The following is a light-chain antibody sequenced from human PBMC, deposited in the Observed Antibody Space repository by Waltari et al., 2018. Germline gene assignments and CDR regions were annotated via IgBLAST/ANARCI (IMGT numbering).Light chain of an antibody. CDR2: ATF. V-gene: IGKV1-39*01. CDR1: QTINKY. J-gene: IGKJ3*01. CDR3: QQSYRIPPT. Sequence: DIQMTQTPSSLSASVGDRATITCRASQTINKYLNWYQQKPGEAPKLLIFATFNLQSGVPARFRGGGSGTDFTLTISSLQPEDFATYYCQQSYRIPPTFGPGTKVDIK.